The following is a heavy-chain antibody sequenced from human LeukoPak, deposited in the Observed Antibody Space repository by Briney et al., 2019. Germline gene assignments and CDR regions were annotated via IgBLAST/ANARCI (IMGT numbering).Heavy chain of an antibody. V-gene: IGHV3-23*01. CDR1: GFTFSSYG. D-gene: IGHD2-15*01. CDR3: AKAGIVVVVAAMYDY. J-gene: IGHJ4*02. Sequence: PGGSLRLSCAASGFTFSSYGMSWVRQAPGKGLEWVSAISGSGGSTYYADSVKGRFTISRDNSKNTLYLQMNSLRAEDTAVYYCAKAGIVVVVAAMYDYWGQGTLVTVSS. CDR2: ISGSGGST.